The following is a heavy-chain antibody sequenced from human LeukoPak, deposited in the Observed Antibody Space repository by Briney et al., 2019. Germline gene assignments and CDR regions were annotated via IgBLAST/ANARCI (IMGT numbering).Heavy chain of an antibody. CDR3: AREYGSGSYTGIDY. V-gene: IGHV1-18*01. CDR2: ISAYNSAYNGNT. D-gene: IGHD3-10*01. Sequence: APVKVSCKASGYTFINYGITWVRQAPGQGLEWMGWISAYNSAYNGNTHYAQKLQGRVTMTTDTSTNTGYTELRSLRSDDTAVYYCAREYGSGSYTGIDYWGQGTLVTVSS. J-gene: IGHJ4*02. CDR1: GYTFINYG.